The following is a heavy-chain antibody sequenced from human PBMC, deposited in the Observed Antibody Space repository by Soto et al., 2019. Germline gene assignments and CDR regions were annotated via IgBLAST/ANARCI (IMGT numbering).Heavy chain of an antibody. CDR1: GFTFSSYA. D-gene: IGHD3-10*01. CDR3: ARDAGFGELSMYYYYYGMDV. J-gene: IGHJ6*02. V-gene: IGHV3-30*14. CDR2: ISYDGSNK. Sequence: PGGSLRLSCAASGFTFSSYAMHWVRQAPGKGLEWVAVISYDGSNKYYADSVKGRFTISRDNSKNTLYLQMNSLRAEDTAVYYCARDAGFGELSMYYYYYGMDVWGQGTTVTVSS.